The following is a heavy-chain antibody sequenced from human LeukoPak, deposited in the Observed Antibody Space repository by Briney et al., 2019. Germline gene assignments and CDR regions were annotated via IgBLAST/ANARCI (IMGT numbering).Heavy chain of an antibody. V-gene: IGHV4-39*01. CDR3: ARPGYSSSLSTYFDS. Sequence: SETLSLTCIVSGGSISRNSDYWDWIRQPPGKGLEWIGSIYFSGSTYYNPSLKSRITISVDTSKNQFSLKLSSVTAADTAVYYCARPGYSSSLSTYFDSWGQGILVTVSS. D-gene: IGHD6-19*01. CDR2: IYFSGST. CDR1: GGSISRNSDY. J-gene: IGHJ4*02.